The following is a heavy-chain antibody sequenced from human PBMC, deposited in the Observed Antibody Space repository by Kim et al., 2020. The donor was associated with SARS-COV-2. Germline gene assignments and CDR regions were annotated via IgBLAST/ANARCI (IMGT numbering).Heavy chain of an antibody. V-gene: IGHV4-30-2*04. Sequence: YDGGNAFYNPSLKSRVSISVDTSKKHFSLRMTSVTAADTAIYLCARGVEHWGQGTLVTVSS. J-gene: IGHJ4*02. CDR2: YDGGNA. D-gene: IGHD2-21*01. CDR3: ARGVEH.